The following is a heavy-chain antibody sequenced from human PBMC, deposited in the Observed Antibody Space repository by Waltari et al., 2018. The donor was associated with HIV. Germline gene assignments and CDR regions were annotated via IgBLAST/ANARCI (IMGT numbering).Heavy chain of an antibody. CDR3: ARFRFNYYDSSDYYMYLDY. V-gene: IGHV4-59*01. J-gene: IGHJ4*02. Sequence: QVHLQESGPGLGRPSAPLSLTCTVSGDSIISSYWPWTRQAPGKGLEWIGHVYYSGTTYYNPALQSRVTISADASKNLFSLKLTSVTTADTAIYYCARFRFNYYDSSDYYMYLDYWGQGTLVSVSS. D-gene: IGHD3-22*01. CDR2: VYYSGTT. CDR1: GDSIISSY.